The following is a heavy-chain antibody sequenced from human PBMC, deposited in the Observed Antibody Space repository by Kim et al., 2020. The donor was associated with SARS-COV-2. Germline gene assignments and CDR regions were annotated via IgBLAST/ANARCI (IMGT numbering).Heavy chain of an antibody. CDR3: ARSVAIMPPGMDV. Sequence: ASVKVSCKASGYTFTTYAMQWVRQAPGQRLEWMGWINPGKGTTKYSEKFQGRVTITRDTSARTAYMELSSLRPEDTAVYYCARSVAIMPPGMDVWGQGTTVPVSS. D-gene: IGHD2-21*01. CDR2: INPGKGTT. J-gene: IGHJ6*02. CDR1: GYTFTTYA. V-gene: IGHV1-3*01.